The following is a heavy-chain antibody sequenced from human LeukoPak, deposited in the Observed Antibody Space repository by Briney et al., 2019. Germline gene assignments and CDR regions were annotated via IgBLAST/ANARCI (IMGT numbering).Heavy chain of an antibody. D-gene: IGHD6-13*01. Sequence: GGSLRLSCAASGFTFSSFAMSWVRQAPGKGLEWVSGISASGGSAYYADSVKGRFTVSRDNSKNTLYLQMNSLRAEDTAVYYCAKQPFPSSSWPHFDYWGQGTLVTVSS. CDR2: ISASGGSA. CDR1: GFTFSSFA. V-gene: IGHV3-23*01. J-gene: IGHJ4*02. CDR3: AKQPFPSSSWPHFDY.